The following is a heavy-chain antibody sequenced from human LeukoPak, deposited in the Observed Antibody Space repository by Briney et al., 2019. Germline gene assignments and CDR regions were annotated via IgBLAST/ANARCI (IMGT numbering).Heavy chain of an antibody. D-gene: IGHD3-3*01. CDR1: GGSISSGDYY. Sequence: QTLSLTCTVSGGSISSGDYYWSWMRQPPGKGLEWIGYIYYSGSTYYSPSLKSRVTISVDTSKNQFSLKLSSVTAADTAVYYCARTRAYYDFWSGYFFDYWGQGTLVTVSS. CDR3: ARTRAYYDFWSGYFFDY. V-gene: IGHV4-30-4*08. CDR2: IYYSGST. J-gene: IGHJ4*02.